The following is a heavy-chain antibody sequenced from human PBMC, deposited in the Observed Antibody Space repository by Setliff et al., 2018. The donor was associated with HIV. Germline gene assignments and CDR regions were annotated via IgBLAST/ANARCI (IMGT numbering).Heavy chain of an antibody. J-gene: IGHJ6*03. CDR1: GYTFTNYA. CDR3: ARAPPRITIFGVVVSSDHYNYYMDV. CDR2: INTNTGNP. D-gene: IGHD3-3*01. Sequence: ASVKVSCKASGYTFTNYAMNWVRQAPGQGLEWMGWINTNTGNPTYAQGFTGRFVFSLDTSVSTAFLQISSLQAEDTAVYYCARAPPRITIFGVVVSSDHYNYYMDVW. V-gene: IGHV7-4-1*02.